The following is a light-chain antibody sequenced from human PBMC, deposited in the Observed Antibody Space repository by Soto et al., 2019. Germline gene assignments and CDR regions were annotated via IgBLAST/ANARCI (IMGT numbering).Light chain of an antibody. Sequence: QSVLTQPPSVSGAPGQRVTISCTGSSSNIGAGYDVHWYQQLPGTAPKLLIYGNVNRPSGVPDRFSGSKSGTSASLAITGLQAEDEADYYCQSCDGTLSGCVFGTGTKLTVL. CDR3: QSCDGTLSGCV. CDR1: SSNIGAGYD. J-gene: IGLJ1*01. CDR2: GNV. V-gene: IGLV1-40*01.